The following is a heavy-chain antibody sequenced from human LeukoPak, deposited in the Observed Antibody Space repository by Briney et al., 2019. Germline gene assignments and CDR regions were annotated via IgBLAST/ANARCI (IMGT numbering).Heavy chain of an antibody. V-gene: IGHV1-69*06. CDR2: IIPIFGTA. CDR3: ARDVGALTYYYGSGSYIYGMDV. J-gene: IGHJ6*04. Sequence: GASVKVSCKASGGTFSSYAISWVRQAPGQGLEWMGGIIPIFGTANYAQKFQGRVTITADKSTSTAYMELSSLRSGDTAVYYCARDVGALTYYYGSGSYIYGMDVWGKGTTVTVSS. D-gene: IGHD3-10*01. CDR1: GGTFSSYA.